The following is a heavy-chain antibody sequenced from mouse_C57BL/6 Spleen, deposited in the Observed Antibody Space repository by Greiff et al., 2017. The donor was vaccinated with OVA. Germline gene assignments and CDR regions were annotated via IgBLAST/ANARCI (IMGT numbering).Heavy chain of an antibody. D-gene: IGHD4-1*01. CDR3: ARLTGGNWYFDV. V-gene: IGHV5-4*01. CDR1: GFTFSSYA. J-gene: IGHJ1*03. CDR2: ISDGGSYT. Sequence: EVQLVESGGGLVKPGGSLKLSCAASGFTFSSYAMSWVRQTPEKRLEWVATISDGGSYTYYPDNVKGRFTISRDNAKNNLYLQMSHLKSEDTAMYYCARLTGGNWYFDVWGTGTTVTVSS.